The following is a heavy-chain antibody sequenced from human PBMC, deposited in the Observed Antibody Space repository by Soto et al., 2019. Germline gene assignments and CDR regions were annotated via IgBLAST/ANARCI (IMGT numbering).Heavy chain of an antibody. V-gene: IGHV3-30*18. Sequence: GGSLRLSCAASGFTFSSYGTHWVRQAPGKGLEWVAVISYDGSNKYYADSVKGRFTISRDNSKNTLYLQMNSLRAEDTAVYYCAKDEDVLLWFGELLSLDYWGQGTLVTVSS. CDR1: GFTFSSYG. D-gene: IGHD3-10*01. CDR3: AKDEDVLLWFGELLSLDY. J-gene: IGHJ4*02. CDR2: ISYDGSNK.